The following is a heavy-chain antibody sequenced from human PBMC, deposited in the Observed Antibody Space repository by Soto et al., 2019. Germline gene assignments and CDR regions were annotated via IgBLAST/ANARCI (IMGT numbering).Heavy chain of an antibody. CDR1: GFTFSSYE. Sequence: EVQLVESGGGLVQPGGSLRLSCAASGFTFSSYEMNWVRQAPGKGLEWVSYISSRGSTIYYADSVKGRFTISRDNAKNSLYLQMNSLRAEDTAVYYCARDKGIRHGGRHYYYGMDVWGQGTTVTVSS. D-gene: IGHD2-15*01. CDR2: ISSRGSTI. V-gene: IGHV3-48*03. CDR3: ARDKGIRHGGRHYYYGMDV. J-gene: IGHJ6*02.